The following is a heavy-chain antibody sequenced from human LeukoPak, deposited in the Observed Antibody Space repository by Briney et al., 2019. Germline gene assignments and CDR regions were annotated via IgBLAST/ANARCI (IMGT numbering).Heavy chain of an antibody. CDR2: IYYSGST. Sequence: SVTLSLTCAVSGGSITSGGYSWSWIRQHPGKGLEWIGYIYYSGSTYYNPSLKSRVTISVDTSENQFSLNLSSVTAADTAVYFCARGVLRDSGGYFFDYWGLGTLVTVSS. D-gene: IGHD3-22*01. J-gene: IGHJ4*02. CDR1: GGSITSGGYS. CDR3: ARGVLRDSGGYFFDY. V-gene: IGHV4-31*11.